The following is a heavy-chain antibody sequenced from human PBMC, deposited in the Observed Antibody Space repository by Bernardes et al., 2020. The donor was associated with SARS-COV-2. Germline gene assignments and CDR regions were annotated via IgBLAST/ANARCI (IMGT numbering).Heavy chain of an antibody. CDR2: ISAYNGNT. CDR1: GYTFTKYV. Sequence: ASVKVSCKASGYTFTKYVISWVRQAAGHGLEWMGWISAYNGNTNYAQKLQDRVTMTTDTSTSTAYMELRSLRSDDTAVYYCARVGCGGDCYPNPRPYYYYGMDVWGQGTTVTVSS. CDR3: ARVGCGGDCYPNPRPYYYYGMDV. D-gene: IGHD2-21*01. J-gene: IGHJ6*02. V-gene: IGHV1-18*01.